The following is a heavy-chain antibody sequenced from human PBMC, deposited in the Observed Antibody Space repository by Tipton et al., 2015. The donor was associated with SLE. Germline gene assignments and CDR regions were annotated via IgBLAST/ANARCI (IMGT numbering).Heavy chain of an antibody. CDR3: TRGFSIPFDP. D-gene: IGHD3-3*02. V-gene: IGHV3-49*04. CDR2: IRSKAYGGIT. J-gene: IGHJ5*02. Sequence: SLRLSCTASGFTFGDYALNWVRQAPGKGLEWVGFIRSKAYGGITEYAASVKGRFSISRDDSKSIAYLQMNSLKTEDTAVYYCTRGFSIPFDPWGQGTLVTVSS. CDR1: GFTFGDYA.